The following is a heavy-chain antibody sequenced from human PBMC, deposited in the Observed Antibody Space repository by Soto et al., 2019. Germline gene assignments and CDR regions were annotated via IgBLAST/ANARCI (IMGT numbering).Heavy chain of an antibody. D-gene: IGHD3-3*01. CDR2: VHYSGTT. J-gene: IGHJ5*02. CDR3: ARGKIIGP. CDR1: GGSISTYY. Sequence: QVQLQESGPGLVKPSETLSLTCTVSGGSISTYYWTWIRQPPGKGLEWIGYVHYSGTTNYNPSLKCRVTMSVDTSKNQSSLKLRSVTAADTAVYYCARGKIIGPWGQGTLVTVSS. V-gene: IGHV4-59*01.